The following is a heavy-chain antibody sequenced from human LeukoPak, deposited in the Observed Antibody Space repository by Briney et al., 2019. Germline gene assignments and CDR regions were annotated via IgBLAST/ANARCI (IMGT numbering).Heavy chain of an antibody. CDR2: TFYRSKWYN. V-gene: IGHV6-1*01. D-gene: IGHD3-10*01. CDR1: GDSVSNNRIA. CDR3: IKGGYGSYYYLDV. J-gene: IGHJ6*03. Sequence: SQTLSLTCAISGDSVSNNRIAWNWIRQSPSRGLEWLGRTFYRSKWYNDYAVFVESRITFKSDTSKNQFSLHLNSVTPEDTAVYYCIKGGYGSYYYLDVWGKGTTVTVSS.